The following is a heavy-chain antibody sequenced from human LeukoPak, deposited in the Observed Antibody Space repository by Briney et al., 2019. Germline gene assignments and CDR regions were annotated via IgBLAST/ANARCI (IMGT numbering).Heavy chain of an antibody. D-gene: IGHD3-22*01. V-gene: IGHV1-18*01. CDR2: ISGYNGNT. Sequence: ASVKVSCKASGYTFTSYGISWVRQAPGQGLEWMGWISGYNGNTNYEQKVQGRVTMTTDTSTTTAYMELRSLRSDDTAVYYCARGELTYYYDSRASSPFDYWGQGTLVTVSS. CDR3: ARGELTYYYDSRASSPFDY. CDR1: GYTFTSYG. J-gene: IGHJ4*02.